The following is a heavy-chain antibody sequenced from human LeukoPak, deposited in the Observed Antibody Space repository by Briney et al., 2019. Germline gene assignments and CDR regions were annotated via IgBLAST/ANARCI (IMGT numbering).Heavy chain of an antibody. CDR2: IYPGDSET. CDR1: GYIFTTYW. Sequence: HGESLKISCKCSGYIFTTYWIGWVRQMPGKGLEWVGIIYPGDSETRYSPSLQGQVTISADKSISTVYLQWSSLTASDTAMYYCARRSSSWARGFWDYWGQGTLVTVSS. J-gene: IGHJ4*02. V-gene: IGHV5-51*01. D-gene: IGHD6-13*01. CDR3: ARRSSSWARGFWDY.